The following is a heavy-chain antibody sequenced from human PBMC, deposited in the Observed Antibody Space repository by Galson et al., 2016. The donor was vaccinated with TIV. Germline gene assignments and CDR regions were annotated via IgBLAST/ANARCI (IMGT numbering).Heavy chain of an antibody. J-gene: IGHJ4*02. D-gene: IGHD2-8*01. Sequence: SLRLSCAASGFTVSSNYMSWVRQAPGEGLEWVSVISAGDITYYTDSVKGRFTISRDNSKNTLYLQMNSLRAEDTAVYYCARDSYCPHDVCYDPPVWGQGTLVTVSS. CDR2: ISAGDIT. V-gene: IGHV3-66*01. CDR1: GFTVSSNY. CDR3: ARDSYCPHDVCYDPPV.